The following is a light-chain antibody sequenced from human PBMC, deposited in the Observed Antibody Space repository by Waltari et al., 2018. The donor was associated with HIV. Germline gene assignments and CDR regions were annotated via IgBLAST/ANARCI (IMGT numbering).Light chain of an antibody. CDR3: HQYHNWPPIT. CDR1: QSVNNK. V-gene: IGKV3-15*01. Sequence: EIVMTQSPATLSVSPGERATLSCRASQSVNNKLAWYQQKPGQAPRLLIYGASTRATGIPARFSGSGSVTEFTLTISSLQSEDFAVYYCHQYHNWPPITFGQGTRLE. CDR2: GAS. J-gene: IGKJ5*01.